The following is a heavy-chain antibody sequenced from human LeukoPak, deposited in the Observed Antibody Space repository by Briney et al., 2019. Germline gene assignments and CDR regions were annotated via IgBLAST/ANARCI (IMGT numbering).Heavy chain of an antibody. Sequence: SQTLSPTCTVSGGSFSSGGYYWIWIRQHPGKGLEWIGYIYQSGSTYYNPSLKSRVTISVDTSKNQFSLKLSSVTAADTAVYYCARGFRGTADYWGQGTLVTVSS. CDR3: ARGFRGTADY. J-gene: IGHJ4*02. D-gene: IGHD1-1*01. V-gene: IGHV4-31*03. CDR1: GGSFSSGGYY. CDR2: IYQSGST.